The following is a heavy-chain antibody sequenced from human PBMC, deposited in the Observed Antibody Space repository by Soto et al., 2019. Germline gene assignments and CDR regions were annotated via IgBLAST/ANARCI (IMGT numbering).Heavy chain of an antibody. Sequence: GGSLRLSCAASGFTFSSYAMSWVRQAPGKGLEWVSAISGSGGSTYYADSVKGRFTISRDNSKNTLYLQMNSLRAEDTAVYYCAKDRHPYGPDYYYYYMDVWGKGTTVTVSS. J-gene: IGHJ6*03. CDR2: ISGSGGST. V-gene: IGHV3-23*01. CDR1: GFTFSSYA. CDR3: AKDRHPYGPDYYYYYMDV. D-gene: IGHD3-16*01.